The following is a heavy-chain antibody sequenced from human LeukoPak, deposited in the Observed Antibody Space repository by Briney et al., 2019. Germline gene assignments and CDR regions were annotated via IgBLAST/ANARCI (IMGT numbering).Heavy chain of an antibody. D-gene: IGHD3-22*01. Sequence: PSETLSLTCTVSGGSISSGSYYWSWIRQPAGKGLEWIGRMYTSGSTNYNPSLKSRVTISGATSKNQFSLKLSSVTAADTAVYYCASERASGYLPSVHDAFDIWGQGTMVTVSS. CDR2: MYTSGST. CDR1: GGSISSGSYY. CDR3: ASERASGYLPSVHDAFDI. J-gene: IGHJ3*02. V-gene: IGHV4-61*02.